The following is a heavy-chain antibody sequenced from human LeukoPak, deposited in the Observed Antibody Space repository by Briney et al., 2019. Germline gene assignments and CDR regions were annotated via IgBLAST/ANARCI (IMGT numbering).Heavy chain of an antibody. CDR1: GYTFSGYF. D-gene: IGHD3-22*01. CDR2: INPNSGGT. CDR3: ARDLGYDSSGYNDY. J-gene: IGHJ4*02. Sequence: ASVKVSCKASGYTFSGYFMHWVRQAPGQGLEWMGWINPNSGGTKYAQKFQGRVTMTRDTSISTAYMELSSLRSDDTAVYYCARDLGYDSSGYNDYWGQGTLVTVSS. V-gene: IGHV1-2*02.